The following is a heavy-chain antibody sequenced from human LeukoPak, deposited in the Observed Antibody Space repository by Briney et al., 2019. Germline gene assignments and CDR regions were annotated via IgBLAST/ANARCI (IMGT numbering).Heavy chain of an antibody. J-gene: IGHJ4*02. Sequence: TGGSLRLSCAASGFTFSSYAISWVRQAPGKGLEWVSAISGSGGSTYYADSVKGRFTISRNNSKNTLYLQMNSLRAEDTAVYYCAKNGKYYFDYWGQGTLLTVSS. CDR2: ISGSGGST. CDR3: AKNGKYYFDY. V-gene: IGHV3-23*01. CDR1: GFTFSSYA.